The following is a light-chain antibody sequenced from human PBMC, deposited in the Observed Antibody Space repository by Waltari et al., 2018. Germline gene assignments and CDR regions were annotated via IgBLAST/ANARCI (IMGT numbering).Light chain of an antibody. V-gene: IGKV2-28*01. Sequence: DIAMTQSPLSLPVTPGEPASIPFRYSQSILDSNGYTYLDWYLQKPGESPQLLIYLGSQRASGVPDRFSGSGSGTDFTLKISRVETEDVGVYYCMQALQTRTFGQGTKVEIK. CDR2: LGS. J-gene: IGKJ1*01. CDR1: QSILDSNGYTY. CDR3: MQALQTRT.